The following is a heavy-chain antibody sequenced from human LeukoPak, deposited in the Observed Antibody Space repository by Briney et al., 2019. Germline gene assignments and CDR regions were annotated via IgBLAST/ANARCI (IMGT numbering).Heavy chain of an antibody. CDR3: ATLGGTSSWSYYYYYGMDV. V-gene: IGHV3-43*02. Sequence: GGSLRLSCAASGFTFDDYAMHWVRQAPEKGLEWVSLISGDGGRTYHADSVKGRFTISRDNSKNSLYLQMNSLRTEDTALYYCATLGGTSSWSYYYYYGMDVWGQGTTVTVSS. CDR1: GFTFDDYA. J-gene: IGHJ6*02. D-gene: IGHD6-13*01. CDR2: ISGDGGRT.